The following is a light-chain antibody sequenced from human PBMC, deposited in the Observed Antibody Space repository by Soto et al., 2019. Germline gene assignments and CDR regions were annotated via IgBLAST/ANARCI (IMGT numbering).Light chain of an antibody. CDR2: DAS. CDR3: QQRGNWPPTWT. CDR1: QSIGYY. V-gene: IGKV3-11*01. J-gene: IGKJ5*01. Sequence: EIVSTQSPATLSLSPGERATLSCRASQSIGYYLAWYQEKPGQAPRLLIYDASIRATGIPARFSGSWSGTDFTLTINGLEPEDSAVYYCQQRGNWPPTWTFGQGTRLEIK.